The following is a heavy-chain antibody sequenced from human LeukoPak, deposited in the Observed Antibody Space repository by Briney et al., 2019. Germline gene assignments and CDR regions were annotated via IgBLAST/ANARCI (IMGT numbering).Heavy chain of an antibody. Sequence: SETLSLTCTVSGYSISSGYYWGWIRQPPGKGLEWIGSIYHSGSTYYNPSLKSRVTISVDTSKNQFSLKLSSVTAADTAVYYCARTDGGVSVVYYMDVWGKGTTVTVSS. CDR1: GYSISSGYY. D-gene: IGHD3-16*01. CDR3: ARTDGGVSVVYYMDV. J-gene: IGHJ6*03. CDR2: IYHSGST. V-gene: IGHV4-38-2*02.